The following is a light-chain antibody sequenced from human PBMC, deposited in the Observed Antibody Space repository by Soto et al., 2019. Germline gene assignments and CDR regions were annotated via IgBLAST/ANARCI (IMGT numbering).Light chain of an antibody. J-gene: IGKJ4*01. CDR3: QQTYTTPLT. CDR2: FAS. V-gene: IGKV1-39*01. Sequence: DIQMTQSPSSLSASVGDRVSITCRASQSIRSYLNWYQQKPGKAPKLLIDFASSLQSGDPSRFSGRGSGTDFTLTISSLQPADFATYYCQQTYTTPLTFGGGTKVEIE. CDR1: QSIRSY.